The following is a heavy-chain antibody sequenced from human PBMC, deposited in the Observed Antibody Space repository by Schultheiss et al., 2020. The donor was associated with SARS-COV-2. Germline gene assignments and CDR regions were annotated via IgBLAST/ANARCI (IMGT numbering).Heavy chain of an antibody. V-gene: IGHV5-51*01. CDR1: GYSFTSYW. J-gene: IGHJ4*02. CDR2: IYPGDSDT. Sequence: GGSLRLSCKGSGYSFTSYWIGWVRQMPGKGLEWMGIIYPGDSDTRYSPSFQGQVTISADKSISTAYLQWSSLKASDTAMYYCARPWGDGYNYGLDAAYFDYWGQGTLVTVSS. CDR3: ARPWGDGYNYGLDAAYFDY. D-gene: IGHD5-24*01.